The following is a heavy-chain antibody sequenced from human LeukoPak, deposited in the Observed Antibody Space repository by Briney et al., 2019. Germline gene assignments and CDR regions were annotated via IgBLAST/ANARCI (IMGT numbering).Heavy chain of an antibody. CDR3: AKDSRRMVTRGDYFDY. V-gene: IGHV3-23*01. J-gene: IGHJ4*02. CDR2: ISGSGGST. D-gene: IGHD4-23*01. CDR1: GFTFSSYA. Sequence: PGGSLRLSCAASGFTFSSYAMSWVRQAPGKGLEWVSAISGSGGSTYYADSVKGRFTISRDNSKNTLYLQMNSLRAEDTAVYYCAKDSRRMVTRGDYFDYWGQGTLVTVSS.